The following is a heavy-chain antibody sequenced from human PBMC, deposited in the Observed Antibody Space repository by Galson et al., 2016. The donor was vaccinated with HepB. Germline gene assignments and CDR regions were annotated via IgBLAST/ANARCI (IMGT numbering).Heavy chain of an antibody. V-gene: IGHV4-34*01. Sequence: TLSLTCAVHGGTFSGFYWTWTRQSPGKGLEWIGEINHSGATNYNPSLKSRVTMSVDSSEKQFSLNLRSVSAADTGTYYCARGKGVIMSGHWGQGTLVSVSS. J-gene: IGHJ4*02. CDR2: INHSGAT. CDR1: GGTFSGFY. CDR3: ARGKGVIMSGH. D-gene: IGHD3-10*01.